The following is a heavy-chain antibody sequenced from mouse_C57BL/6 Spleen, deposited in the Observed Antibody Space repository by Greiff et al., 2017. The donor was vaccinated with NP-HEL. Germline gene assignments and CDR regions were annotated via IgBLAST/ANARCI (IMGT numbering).Heavy chain of an antibody. V-gene: IGHV2-2*01. D-gene: IGHD1-1*01. J-gene: IGHJ3*01. Sequence: QVQLQQSGPGLVQPSQSLSITCTVSGFSLTSYGVHWVRQSPGKGLEWLGVIWSGGSTDYNAAFISRLSISKDNSKSQVFFKMNSLQADDTAIYYWARKKHYYGSSYWFAYWGQGTLVTVSA. CDR1: GFSLTSYG. CDR3: ARKKHYYGSSYWFAY. CDR2: IWSGGST.